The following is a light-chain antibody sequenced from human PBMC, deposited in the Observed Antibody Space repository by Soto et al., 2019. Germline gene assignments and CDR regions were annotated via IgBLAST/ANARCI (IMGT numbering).Light chain of an antibody. CDR2: DAS. CDR1: QSINSN. V-gene: IGKV3D-11*03. CDR3: QQRGRSPLT. J-gene: IGKJ5*01. Sequence: EIVLTQSPGTLSLSPGERATLSCRASQSINSNLAWYQHKPGQAPRLLIYDASNRATGIPDRFSGSGSGTDFTLTISRLEPEDFALYYCQQRGRSPLTFGQGTQLEIK.